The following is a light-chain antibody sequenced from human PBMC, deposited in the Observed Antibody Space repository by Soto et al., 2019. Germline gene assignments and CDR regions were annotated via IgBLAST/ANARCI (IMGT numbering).Light chain of an antibody. J-gene: IGKJ4*01. Sequence: EIVMTQSPATLSVSPGERATLSCRASQSVSNILAWYQQKPGQAPRLLIYGASGRATGVPDRFSGSGSGTIFTLTIERVEAEDFAVYHCQQYATSPLTFAGGTKLEIK. CDR3: QQYATSPLT. CDR2: GAS. V-gene: IGKV3D-15*01. CDR1: QSVSNI.